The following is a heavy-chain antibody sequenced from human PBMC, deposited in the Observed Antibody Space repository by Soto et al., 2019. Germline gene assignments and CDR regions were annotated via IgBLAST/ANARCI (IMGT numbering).Heavy chain of an antibody. V-gene: IGHV1-2*02. Sequence: ASVKVSCKASGYNFSDYYIHWVRQAPGQGLEWLGWVSPKSGGANYAQKFKGRVTMTRDTSSNTVYMDLSGLKSDDTAVFYCAREISGGGTLNWFDPWGQGTLVTVSS. J-gene: IGHJ5*02. CDR2: VSPKSGGA. D-gene: IGHD2-8*02. CDR1: GYNFSDYY. CDR3: AREISGGGTLNWFDP.